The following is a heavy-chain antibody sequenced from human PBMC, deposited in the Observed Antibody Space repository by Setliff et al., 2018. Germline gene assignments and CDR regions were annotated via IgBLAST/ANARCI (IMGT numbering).Heavy chain of an antibody. Sequence: SETLSLTCSVSGDSMSSYYWHWIRQSPGKGLEWIGNIYYGGSASYNPSLKSRVTMSVDMSRNQFSLRLNSLTAADTAVYFCARLGGLLVATMPFDYWGQGTLVTVSS. V-gene: IGHV4-59*01. D-gene: IGHD5-12*01. J-gene: IGHJ4*02. CDR3: ARLGGLLVATMPFDY. CDR1: GDSMSSYY. CDR2: IYYGGSA.